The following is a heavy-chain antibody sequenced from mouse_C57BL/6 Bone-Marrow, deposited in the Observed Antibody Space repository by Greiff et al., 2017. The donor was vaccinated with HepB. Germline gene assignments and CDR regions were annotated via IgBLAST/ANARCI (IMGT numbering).Heavy chain of an antibody. D-gene: IGHD1-1*01. CDR2: IDPSDSYT. Sequence: QVQLQQPGAELVMPGASVKLSCKASGYTFTSYWMHSVKQRPGQGLEWIGEIDPSDSYTNYNQKFKGKSTLTVDKSSSTAYMQLSSLTSEDSAVYYCAREMPFITTVVFDYWGQGTTLTVSS. J-gene: IGHJ2*01. V-gene: IGHV1-69*01. CDR1: GYTFTSYW. CDR3: AREMPFITTVVFDY.